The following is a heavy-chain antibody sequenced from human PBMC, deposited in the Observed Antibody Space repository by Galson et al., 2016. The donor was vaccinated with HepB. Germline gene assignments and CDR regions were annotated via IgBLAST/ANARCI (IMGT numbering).Heavy chain of an antibody. J-gene: IGHJ6*02. CDR2: INPSDGST. CDR3: ARETPPYGMDV. Sequence: SVKVSCKASGYTFITYYIHWVRQAPGQGLEWMGIINPSDGSTSYAQKFQGRVTMTRDTSTSTVYMELNSLRSEDTAVYYCARETPPYGMDVWGQGTTVTVSS. D-gene: IGHD4-23*01. CDR1: GYTFITYY. V-gene: IGHV1-46*01.